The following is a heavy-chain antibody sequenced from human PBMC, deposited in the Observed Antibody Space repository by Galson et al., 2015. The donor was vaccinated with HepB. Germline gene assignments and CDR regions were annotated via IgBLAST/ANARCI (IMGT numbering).Heavy chain of an antibody. V-gene: IGHV3-33*01. J-gene: IGHJ6*03. Sequence: SLRLPCAASVFTFSSYGLHCVRQAPGKGLEWVAVIWYDGSNKYYADSVKGRFTISRDNSKNTLYLQMNSLRAEDTAVYYCAREGMYSSSDSHPYYYYYYMDVWGKGTTVTVSS. CDR1: VFTFSSYG. CDR3: AREGMYSSSDSHPYYYYYYMDV. D-gene: IGHD6-6*01. CDR2: IWYDGSNK.